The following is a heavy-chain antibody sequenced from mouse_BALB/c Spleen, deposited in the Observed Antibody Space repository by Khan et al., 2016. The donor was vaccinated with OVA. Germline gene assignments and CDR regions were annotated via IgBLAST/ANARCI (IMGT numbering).Heavy chain of an antibody. J-gene: IGHJ4*01. CDR3: VKWGELYAMDY. CDR2: IWGDGST. V-gene: IGHV2-3*01. CDR1: GFSLTNYG. Sequence: QVQLKESGPGLVAPSQSLSITCTVSGFSLTNYGVNWVRQPPGKGLEWLGVIWGDGSTNYHSALISRLSIRKDNSKSQVFLKLNSLQIDDTATYYCVKWGELYAMDYWGQGTSVTVSS.